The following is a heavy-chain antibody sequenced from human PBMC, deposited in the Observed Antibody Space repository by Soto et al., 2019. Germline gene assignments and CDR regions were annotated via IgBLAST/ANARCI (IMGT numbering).Heavy chain of an antibody. CDR3: ARDWDLYDILTMDV. D-gene: IGHD3-9*01. V-gene: IGHV1-2*02. J-gene: IGHJ6*02. Sequence: QVQLVQSGAEVKKPGASVKVSCKASGYTFTGYYMHWVRQAPGQGLEWMGWINPNSGGTNYAQKFQGRVTTTRDTAISTAYMELSRLRSDDTAVYYCARDWDLYDILTMDVWGQGTTVTVSS. CDR1: GYTFTGYY. CDR2: INPNSGGT.